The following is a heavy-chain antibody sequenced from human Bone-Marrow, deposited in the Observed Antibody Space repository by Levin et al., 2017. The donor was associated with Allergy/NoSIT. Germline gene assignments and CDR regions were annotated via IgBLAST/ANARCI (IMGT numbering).Heavy chain of an antibody. CDR1: GGSVRSGSYY. CDR3: ARSSRLVTAIHPRYYYGMDV. CDR2: IYYSGST. Sequence: SQTLSLPCTVSGGSVRSGSYYWSWIRQPPGKGLDWIGYIYYSGSTNYNPSLKSRVTISVDTSKNQFSLKLSSVTAADTAVYYCARSSRLVTAIHPRYYYGMDVWGQGTTVTVSS. V-gene: IGHV4-61*01. J-gene: IGHJ6*02. D-gene: IGHD2-21*02.